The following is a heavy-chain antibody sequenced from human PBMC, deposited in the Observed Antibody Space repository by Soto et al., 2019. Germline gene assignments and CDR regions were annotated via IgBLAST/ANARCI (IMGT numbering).Heavy chain of an antibody. V-gene: IGHV3-73*01. CDR1: GFTLSGSS. D-gene: IGHD5-18*01. J-gene: IGHJ6*02. CDR3: TRYVYTAKWDV. Sequence: PGGSLILSCAGSGFTLSGSSIHWVGQASGKGLEWGGRIRNKAESYATTYGESVEGRFTISRDDSKNTAYLQMDSLKTEDTATYYCTRYVYTAKWDVWGQGTTVTVSS. CDR2: IRNKAESYAT.